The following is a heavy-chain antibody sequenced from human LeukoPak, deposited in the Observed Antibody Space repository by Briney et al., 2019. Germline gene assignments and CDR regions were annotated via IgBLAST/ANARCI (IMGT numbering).Heavy chain of an antibody. Sequence: GGSLRLSCVASGFTFSSYAMSWVRQAPGRGLEWVSAISGSGGSTYYADSVKGRFTISRDNSKNTLYLQINSLRVEDTAVYYCAACGGDCYTVDYWGQGSLVTVSS. CDR2: ISGSGGST. J-gene: IGHJ4*02. V-gene: IGHV3-23*01. D-gene: IGHD2-21*02. CDR3: AACGGDCYTVDY. CDR1: GFTFSSYA.